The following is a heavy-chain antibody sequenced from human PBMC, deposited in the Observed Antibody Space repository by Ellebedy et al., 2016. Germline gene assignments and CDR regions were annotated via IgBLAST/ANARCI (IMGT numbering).Heavy chain of an antibody. CDR3: ARSLSYYGMDV. J-gene: IGHJ6*02. V-gene: IGHV5-51*01. CDR2: IYPGDSDT. CDR1: GYSFTSYW. Sequence: GGSLRLXXKGSGYSFTSYWIGWVRQMPGKGLEWMGIIYPGDSDTRYSPSFQGQVTISADKSISTAYLQWSSLKASDTAMYYCARSLSYYGMDVWGQGTTVTVSS.